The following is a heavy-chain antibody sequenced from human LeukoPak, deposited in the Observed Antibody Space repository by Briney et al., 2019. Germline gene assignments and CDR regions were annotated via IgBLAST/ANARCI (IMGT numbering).Heavy chain of an antibody. CDR3: ARSPGPLVPATFHI. Sequence: SETLSPTCAVYGGSFSGYFWSWIRQSPGKGLEWIGSVYYSGSTYYNPSLKSRVTISVDTSKNQLSLKLSSVTAADTAVYYCARSPGPLVPATFHIWGQGTMVTVSS. CDR2: VYYSGST. J-gene: IGHJ3*02. CDR1: GGSFSGYF. V-gene: IGHV4-34*01. D-gene: IGHD3-10*01.